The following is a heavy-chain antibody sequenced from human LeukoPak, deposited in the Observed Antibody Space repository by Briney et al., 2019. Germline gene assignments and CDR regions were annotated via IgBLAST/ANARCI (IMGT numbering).Heavy chain of an antibody. Sequence: ASVKVSCKVSGYTLTELSMHWVRQAPGKGLEWMGGFDPEDGETIYAQKFQGRVTMTEDTSTDTAYMELSSLRSEDTAVYYCAKDTNTMIVVDHYGMDVWGQGTTVTVSS. CDR1: GYTLTELS. D-gene: IGHD3-22*01. J-gene: IGHJ6*02. CDR2: FDPEDGET. V-gene: IGHV1-24*01. CDR3: AKDTNTMIVVDHYGMDV.